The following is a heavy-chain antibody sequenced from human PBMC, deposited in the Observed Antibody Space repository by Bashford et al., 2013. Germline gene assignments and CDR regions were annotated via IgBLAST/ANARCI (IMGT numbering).Heavy chain of an antibody. CDR2: MNPNSGNT. CDR3: ARGLGGYCTNGVCNYYYYYYMDV. J-gene: IGHJ6*03. D-gene: IGHD2-8*01. CDR1: GYTFTSYD. Sequence: ASVKVSCKASGYTFTSYDINWVRQATGQGLEWMGWMNPNSGNTGYAQKFQGRVTMTRNTSISTAYMELSSLRSEDTAVYYCARGLGGYCTNGVCNYYYYYYMDVWGKGTRSPSP. V-gene: IGHV1-8*01.